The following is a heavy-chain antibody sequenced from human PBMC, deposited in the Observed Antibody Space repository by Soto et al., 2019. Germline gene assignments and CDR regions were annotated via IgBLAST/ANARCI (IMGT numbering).Heavy chain of an antibody. CDR3: AREYGSGNMMDKFDY. D-gene: IGHD3-10*01. CDR2: TYFRSKWYN. Sequence: KQSQTLSLTCAISGDSVSNNSAAWNWIRQSPSRGLEWLGRTYFRSKWYNDYAVSVKSRITINPDTSKNQFSLQMNSVTPEDTAVYYCAREYGSGNMMDKFDYWGQGTLVTVSS. J-gene: IGHJ4*02. V-gene: IGHV6-1*01. CDR1: GDSVSNNSAA.